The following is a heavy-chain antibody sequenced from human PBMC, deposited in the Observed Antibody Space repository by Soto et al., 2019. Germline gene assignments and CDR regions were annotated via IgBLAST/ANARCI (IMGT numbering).Heavy chain of an antibody. V-gene: IGHV2-5*01. Sequence: QITLKESGPTLVKPTQTLTLTCTLSGFSLRSPGVGVGWIRQTPGKALEWLALIFWTNDVRYSPSLRSRLTITKDTSKNQVVLTMTNVDPVDTGTYYCTHRRNVYSDSVAEFVYWGQGTLVSVSS. J-gene: IGHJ4*02. CDR3: THRRNVYSDSVAEFVY. D-gene: IGHD4-17*01. CDR2: IFWTNDV. CDR1: GFSLRSPGVG.